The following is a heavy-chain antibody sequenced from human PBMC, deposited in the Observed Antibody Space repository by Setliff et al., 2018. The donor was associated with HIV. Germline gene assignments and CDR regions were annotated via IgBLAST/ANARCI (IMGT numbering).Heavy chain of an antibody. Sequence: SETLSLTCTVSGGSISTFYWSWIRQPPGKGLELIGYIYYTGTTNYNPSLKSRVTISVDTSKNQFSLKLSSVAAADTAVYFCAREGGRRYFIGSSVYSDGFDIWGQGTMVTVSS. CDR2: IYYTGTT. J-gene: IGHJ3*02. V-gene: IGHV4-59*01. CDR3: AREGGRRYFIGSSVYSDGFDI. D-gene: IGHD2-2*01. CDR1: GGSISTFY.